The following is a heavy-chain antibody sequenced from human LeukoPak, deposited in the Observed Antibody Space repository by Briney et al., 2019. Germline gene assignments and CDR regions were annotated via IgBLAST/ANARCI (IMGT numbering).Heavy chain of an antibody. CDR1: GGSISSSSYY. V-gene: IGHV4-39*01. J-gene: IGHJ4*02. CDR3: ARHTGYSSGWYGRSGFDY. CDR2: IYYSGST. D-gene: IGHD6-19*01. Sequence: SETLSLTCTVSGGSISSSSYYWGWIRQPPGKGLEWIGRIYYSGSTYYNPYLKSRVTISVDTSKNQFSLKLSSVTAADTAVYYCARHTGYSSGWYGRSGFDYWGQGTLVTVSS.